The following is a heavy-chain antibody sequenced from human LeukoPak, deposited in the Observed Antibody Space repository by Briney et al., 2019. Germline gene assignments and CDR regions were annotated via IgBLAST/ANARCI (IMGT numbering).Heavy chain of an antibody. CDR1: GGSFSGYY. D-gene: IGHD3-9*01. CDR3: ARVKGLRYFDWLQYFGY. V-gene: IGHV4-34*01. Sequence: SETLSLTCAVYGGSFSGYYWSWIRQPPGKGLEWIGEINHSGSTNYNPSLKSRVTISVDTSKNQFSLKLSSVTAADTAVYYCARVKGLRYFDWLQYFGYWGQGTLVTVSS. J-gene: IGHJ4*02. CDR2: INHSGST.